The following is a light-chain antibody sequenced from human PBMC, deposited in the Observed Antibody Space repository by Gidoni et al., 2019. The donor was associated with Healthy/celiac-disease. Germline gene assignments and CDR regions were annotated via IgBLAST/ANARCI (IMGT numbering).Light chain of an antibody. Sequence: EIVLTQSPATLSLSPGERATLSCRASQSVSSYLAWYQQKPGQAPRLLIYDASNRATGIPARFSGSGSETDFTLTISSLEPEDFAVYYCQQRSNWYTFGQXTKLEIK. CDR2: DAS. V-gene: IGKV3-11*01. CDR3: QQRSNWYT. J-gene: IGKJ2*01. CDR1: QSVSSY.